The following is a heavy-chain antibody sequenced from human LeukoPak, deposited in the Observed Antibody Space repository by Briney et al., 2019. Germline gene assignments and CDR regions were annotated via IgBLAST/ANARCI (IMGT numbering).Heavy chain of an antibody. V-gene: IGHV1-46*01. Sequence: ASVTVSYKASGYTFTMYYIHWVRQAPGQGLEWMGMINPSDGATTYAQRFQGRVTLTRDKSTTPVFMDLRSLRSDDTALDFCAREQRGGLSANLGGLFASYYTYYYMDVWGRGTTVTVSS. D-gene: IGHD3-10*01. CDR3: AREQRGGLSANLGGLFASYYTYYYMDV. CDR2: INPSDGAT. J-gene: IGHJ6*03. CDR1: GYTFTMYY.